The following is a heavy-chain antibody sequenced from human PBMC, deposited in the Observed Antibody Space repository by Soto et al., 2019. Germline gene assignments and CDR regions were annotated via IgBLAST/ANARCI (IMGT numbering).Heavy chain of an antibody. V-gene: IGHV1-3*01. D-gene: IGHD3-10*01. Sequence: QVQLVQSGAEVKKPGASVKVSCKASGYTFTSYAMHWVRQAPGQRLEWMGWINAGNGNTKYSQKFQGRVTITRDTSASTAYMELSSLRSEDTAVYHCARALGGSGSYSDYWGQGTLVTVSS. J-gene: IGHJ4*02. CDR1: GYTFTSYA. CDR2: INAGNGNT. CDR3: ARALGGSGSYSDY.